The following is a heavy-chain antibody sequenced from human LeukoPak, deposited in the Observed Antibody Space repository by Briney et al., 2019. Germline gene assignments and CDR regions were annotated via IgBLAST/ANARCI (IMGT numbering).Heavy chain of an antibody. V-gene: IGHV3-48*03. CDR2: ISPGGTTI. Sequence: GGSLRLSCAAPDFSFTNNEMNWVRQAPGKGLEWISYISPGGTTIHYADSVKGRFTISRDSAKNSLFLQMHSLRAEDTAVYYCVRGGYCSGGTCYPLNAFDLWGQGTMVTVSS. D-gene: IGHD2-15*01. CDR1: DFSFTNNE. CDR3: VRGGYCSGGTCYPLNAFDL. J-gene: IGHJ3*01.